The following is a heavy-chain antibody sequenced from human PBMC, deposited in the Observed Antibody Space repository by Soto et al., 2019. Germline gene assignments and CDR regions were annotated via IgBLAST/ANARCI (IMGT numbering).Heavy chain of an antibody. J-gene: IGHJ6*02. CDR1: GFTFSTYT. CDR2: IGESGTPT. V-gene: IGHV3-23*01. CDR3: ARYIPGVRYYGMDV. D-gene: IGHD2-2*01. Sequence: PGGSLRLSCVTSGFTFSTYTMSWVRQAPGKGLEWVSLIGESGTPTYYADSVKGRFTISRDNSGNTLFLEMYSLRAEDTAVYYCARYIPGVRYYGMDVWGQGTTVTVS.